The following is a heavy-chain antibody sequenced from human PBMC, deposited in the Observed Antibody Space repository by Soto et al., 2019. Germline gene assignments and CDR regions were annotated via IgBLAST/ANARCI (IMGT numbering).Heavy chain of an antibody. J-gene: IGHJ6*02. Sequence: GGSLRLSCAASGFTFSSYAMSWVRQAPGKGLEWVSAISGSGGSTYYADSVKGRFTISRDDPKNTLYLQMNSLRAEDTAVYYCAKDRMAARPDYYYYGMDVWGQGTTVTVSS. CDR1: GFTFSSYA. V-gene: IGHV3-23*01. D-gene: IGHD6-6*01. CDR3: AKDRMAARPDYYYYGMDV. CDR2: ISGSGGST.